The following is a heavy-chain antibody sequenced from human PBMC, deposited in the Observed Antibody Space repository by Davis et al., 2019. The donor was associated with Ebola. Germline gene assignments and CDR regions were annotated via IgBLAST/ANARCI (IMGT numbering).Heavy chain of an antibody. J-gene: IGHJ5*02. CDR2: IIPIFGTA. CDR1: GFPFTSYI. D-gene: IGHD3-10*01. Sequence: GGSLRLSCPASGFPFTSYILSWIRQAPGQGLEWMGGIIPIFGTANYAQKFQGRVTITADESTSTAYMELGSLRSEDTAVYYCSSTYGSGSYYKEPWGQGTLVSVSS. V-gene: IGHV1-69*01. CDR3: SSTYGSGSYYKEP.